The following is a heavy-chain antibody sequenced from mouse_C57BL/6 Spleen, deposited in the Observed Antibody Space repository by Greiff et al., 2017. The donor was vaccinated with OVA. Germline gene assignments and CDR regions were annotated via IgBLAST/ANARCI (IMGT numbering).Heavy chain of an antibody. Sequence: QVQLQQSGPELVKPGASVKLSCKASGYTFTSYWMHWVKQRPGQGLEWIGNINPSNGGTNYNEKFKSKATLTVDKSSSTAYMQLSSLTSEDSAVYYCARLGSTVEAALDYWGQGTTLTVSS. CDR2: INPSNGGT. D-gene: IGHD1-1*01. CDR3: ARLGSTVEAALDY. J-gene: IGHJ2*01. V-gene: IGHV1-53*01. CDR1: GYTFTSYW.